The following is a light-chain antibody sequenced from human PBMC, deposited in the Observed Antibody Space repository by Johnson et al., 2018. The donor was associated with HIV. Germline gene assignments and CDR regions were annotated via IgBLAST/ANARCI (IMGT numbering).Light chain of an antibody. CDR1: SSNIGNNY. J-gene: IGLJ1*01. CDR3: GTWDSSLSSGYV. V-gene: IGLV1-51*01. CDR2: DYN. Sequence: QSVLTQPPSVSAAPGQKVTISCSGSSSNIGNNYVSWYQQLPGTAPKLLIYDYNKRPSGIPDRFSGSKSGTSATLGITGLQTGDEADYYCGTWDSSLSSGYVFGTGTKVTVL.